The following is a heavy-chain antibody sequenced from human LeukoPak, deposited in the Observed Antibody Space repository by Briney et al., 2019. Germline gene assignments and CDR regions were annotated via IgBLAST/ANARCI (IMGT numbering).Heavy chain of an antibody. D-gene: IGHD4-17*01. CDR3: AKESFLGDYGDDQPPTIEY. CDR2: ISGSGGST. V-gene: IGHV3-23*01. J-gene: IGHJ4*02. CDR1: GFTFSSYA. Sequence: GGSVSFSCAASGFTFSSYALSRVRQAPGKGLEWVSAISGSGGSTYYADSVKGRFTISRDNSKNTLYLQMNSLRAEDTAVYYCAKESFLGDYGDDQPPTIEYWGQGALGTVSS.